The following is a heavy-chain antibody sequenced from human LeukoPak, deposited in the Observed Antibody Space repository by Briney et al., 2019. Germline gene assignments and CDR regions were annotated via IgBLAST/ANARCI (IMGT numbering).Heavy chain of an antibody. CDR3: AKDVAVAGTGFDY. Sequence: GGSLRLSCAASGFTFSSYGMHWVRQAPGKGLEWVAFIRYDGSNKYYADSVKGRFTISRDNSKNTLYLQMNSLRAEDTAVYYCAKDVAVAGTGFDYWGQGTLVTVSS. V-gene: IGHV3-30*02. CDR1: GFTFSSYG. CDR2: IRYDGSNK. J-gene: IGHJ4*02. D-gene: IGHD6-19*01.